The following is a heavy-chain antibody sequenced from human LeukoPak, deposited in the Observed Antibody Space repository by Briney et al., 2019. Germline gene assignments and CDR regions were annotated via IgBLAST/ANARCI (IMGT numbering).Heavy chain of an antibody. CDR3: ARDAVVSVGAFDY. CDR1: GGSISSYY. V-gene: IGHV4-59*01. Sequence: PSETLSLTFTVSGGSISSYYWSWIRQPPGKGLEWIGYIYYSGSTNYNPSLKSRVTISVDTSKNQFSLKLSSVTAADTAVYYCARDAVVSVGAFDYWGQGTLVTVSS. CDR2: IYYSGST. J-gene: IGHJ4*02. D-gene: IGHD2-15*01.